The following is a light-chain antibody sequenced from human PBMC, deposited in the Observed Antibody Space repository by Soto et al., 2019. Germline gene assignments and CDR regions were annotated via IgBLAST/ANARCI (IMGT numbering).Light chain of an antibody. CDR1: QRVSSSY. V-gene: IGKV3-20*01. CDR2: GAS. Sequence: EIVLTQSPGTLSLSPGERATLSCRASQRVSSSYLAWYQQKPGQAPRLRIYGASSRATGIPDRFGGSGSVTDFTLTISRLEPEDFAVYYCQQYTFGQGTKLEIK. J-gene: IGKJ2*01. CDR3: QQYT.